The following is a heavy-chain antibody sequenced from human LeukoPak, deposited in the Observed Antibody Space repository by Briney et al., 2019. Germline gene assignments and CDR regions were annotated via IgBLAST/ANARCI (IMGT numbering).Heavy chain of an antibody. J-gene: IGHJ5*02. CDR3: ARLYYDSSRYPNWFDP. V-gene: IGHV4-59*08. CDR1: GGSISSHY. CDR2: IYYSGST. D-gene: IGHD3-22*01. Sequence: SETLSLTCTVSGGSISSHYWSWIRQPPGKGLEWIGYIYYSGSTNYNPSLKSRVTISVNTSKNQFSLKLSSVTAADTAVYYCARLYYDSSRYPNWFDPWGQGTLVTVSS.